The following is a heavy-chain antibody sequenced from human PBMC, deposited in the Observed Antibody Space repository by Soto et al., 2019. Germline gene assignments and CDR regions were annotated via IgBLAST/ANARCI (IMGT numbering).Heavy chain of an antibody. CDR1: GYTFSNYG. CDR2: ISGYSGNT. Sequence: QVQLVQSGAEVKKPGASVTVSCKTSGYTFSNYGINWVRQAPGQELEWMGWISGYSGNTNYAQTVQGRVTMTTDTSTGTVYMELRSLKSDDTAIYYCSRFIMVGGWFDPNYYHGMDVWGQGTTVTVSS. CDR3: SRFIMVGGWFDPNYYHGMDV. D-gene: IGHD6-19*01. J-gene: IGHJ6*02. V-gene: IGHV1-18*01.